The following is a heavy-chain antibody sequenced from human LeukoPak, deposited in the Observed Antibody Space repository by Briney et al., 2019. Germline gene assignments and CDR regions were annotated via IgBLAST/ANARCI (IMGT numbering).Heavy chain of an antibody. CDR1: GYTFTSYG. CDR3: ARSSPIVATILYYFDY. Sequence: ASVKVSCKASGYTFTSYGISWVRQAPGQGLEWMGWISAYNGNTNYAQKLQGRVTMTTDTSTSTAYMELSSLRSEDTAVYYCARSSPIVATILYYFDYWGQGTLVTVSS. D-gene: IGHD5-12*01. CDR2: ISAYNGNT. V-gene: IGHV1-18*01. J-gene: IGHJ4*02.